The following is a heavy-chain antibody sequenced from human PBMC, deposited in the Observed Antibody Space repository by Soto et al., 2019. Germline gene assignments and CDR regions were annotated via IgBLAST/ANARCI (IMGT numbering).Heavy chain of an antibody. D-gene: IGHD3-10*01. Sequence: QVQLQQWGAGLLKPSETLSLTCAVYGGSFSGYYWSWIRQPPGKGLEWIGEINHSGSTNYNPSLKSRVTISVDTSKNQFSLKLSSVTAADTAVYYCARDGHYYGSGSYIWARVWFDPWGQGTLVTVSS. V-gene: IGHV4-34*01. CDR1: GGSFSGYY. CDR3: ARDGHYYGSGSYIWARVWFDP. J-gene: IGHJ5*02. CDR2: INHSGST.